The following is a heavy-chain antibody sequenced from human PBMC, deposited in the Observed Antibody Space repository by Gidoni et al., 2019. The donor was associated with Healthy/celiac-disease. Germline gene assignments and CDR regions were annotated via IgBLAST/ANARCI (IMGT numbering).Heavy chain of an antibody. D-gene: IGHD3-3*01. CDR1: GGSISSSSYY. CDR2: IYYSGST. V-gene: IGHV4-39*01. J-gene: IGHJ5*02. CDR3: ARTYYDFWSGYLAFDP. Sequence: QLQLQESGPGLVKPSETLSLTCTVSGGSISSSSYYWGWIRQPPGKGLEWIGSIYYSGSTSYNPSLKSRVTISVDTSKNQFSLKLSSVTAADTAVYYCARTYYDFWSGYLAFDPWGQGTLVTVSS.